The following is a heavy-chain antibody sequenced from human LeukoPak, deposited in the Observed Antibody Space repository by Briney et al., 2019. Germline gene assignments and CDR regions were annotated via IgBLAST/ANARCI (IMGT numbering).Heavy chain of an antibody. CDR2: IRNKANSYTT. V-gene: IGHV3-72*01. Sequence: PGGSLRLSCAASGFTFSDHYMDWVRQAPGKGLKWVGRIRNKANSYTTEYAASVKGRFTISRDDSKNSLYLQMSSLKTEDTAVYYCARGGSSSSWYPFDYWGQGTLVTVSS. J-gene: IGHJ4*02. CDR3: ARGGSSSSWYPFDY. CDR1: GFTFSDHY. D-gene: IGHD6-13*01.